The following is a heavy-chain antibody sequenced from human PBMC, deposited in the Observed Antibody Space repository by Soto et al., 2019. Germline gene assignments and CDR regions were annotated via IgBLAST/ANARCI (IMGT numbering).Heavy chain of an antibody. CDR2: IYYSGGT. CDR1: GGSISSGDYY. Sequence: SETLSLTCTVSGGSISSGDYYWSWIRQPPGKGLEWIGYIYYSGGTYYNPSLKSRVTISVDTSKNQFSLKLSSVTAADTAVYYCAREYVEYSSSSGFDYWGQGXLVTVYS. D-gene: IGHD6-6*01. J-gene: IGHJ4*02. V-gene: IGHV4-30-4*01. CDR3: AREYVEYSSSSGFDY.